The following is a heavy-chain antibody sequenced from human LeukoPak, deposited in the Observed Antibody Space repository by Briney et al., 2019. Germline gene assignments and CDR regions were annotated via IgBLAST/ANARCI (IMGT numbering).Heavy chain of an antibody. CDR1: GGSISSGGYY. V-gene: IGHV4-31*03. Sequence: PSETLSLPCTVSGGSISSGGYYWSWIRQHPGKGLEWIGYIYYSGSTYYNPSLKSRVTISVDTSKNQFSLKLSSVTAADTAVYYCARAYGSGSTACFDYWGQGTLVTVSS. D-gene: IGHD3-10*01. CDR2: IYYSGST. CDR3: ARAYGSGSTACFDY. J-gene: IGHJ4*02.